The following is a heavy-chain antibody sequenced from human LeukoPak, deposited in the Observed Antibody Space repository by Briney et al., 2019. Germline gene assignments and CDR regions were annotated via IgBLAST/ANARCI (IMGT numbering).Heavy chain of an antibody. Sequence: GGSLRLSCAASGFTFSSYAMHWVRQAPGKGLEWVAVISYDGSNKYYADSVKGRFTISRDNSKNTLYLQMNSLRAEDTAVYYCAREVATNWWRAFYYGMDVWGQGTTVTVSS. CDR1: GFTFSSYA. J-gene: IGHJ6*02. D-gene: IGHD5-24*01. CDR3: AREVATNWWRAFYYGMDV. V-gene: IGHV3-30-3*01. CDR2: ISYDGSNK.